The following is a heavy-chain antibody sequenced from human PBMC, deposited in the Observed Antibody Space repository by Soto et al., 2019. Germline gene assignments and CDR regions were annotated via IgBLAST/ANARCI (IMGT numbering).Heavy chain of an antibody. CDR2: MNQDGSEK. V-gene: IGHV3-7*01. Sequence: EVQLVESGGGLVQPGGSLRLSCAASGYTFSSYWMSWVRQAPGKGLEWVANMNQDGSEKNYVDSVKGRFIISRDNAKNSVSLQMYSLRFEDTGVYYCARDQRYSQFDYWGQGIQVTVSS. CDR1: GYTFSSYW. D-gene: IGHD3-9*01. CDR3: ARDQRYSQFDY. J-gene: IGHJ4*02.